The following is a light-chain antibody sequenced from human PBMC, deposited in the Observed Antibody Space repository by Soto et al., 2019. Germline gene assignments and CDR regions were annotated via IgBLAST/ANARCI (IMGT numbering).Light chain of an antibody. J-gene: IGKJ5*01. Sequence: EIVVTQSPATLSVSPGERVTLSFRASQSVRNKVAWYQQKPGQTPRVIIYDTSTRAADIPARFSGSGYGTDFTLTINRLEPEDFAVYYCQLYGISPHFGQGTRLEIK. V-gene: IGKV3-15*01. CDR1: QSVRNK. CDR3: QLYGISPH. CDR2: DTS.